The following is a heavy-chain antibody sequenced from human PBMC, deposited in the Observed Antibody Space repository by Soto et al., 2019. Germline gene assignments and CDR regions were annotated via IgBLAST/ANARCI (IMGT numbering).Heavy chain of an antibody. J-gene: IGHJ4*02. CDR1: GYTFTGYY. D-gene: IGHD1-26*01. CDR2: INPNSGGT. Sequence: ASVKVSCKASGYTFTGYYMHWVRQAPGQGLEWMGWINPNSGGTNYAQKLQGRVTMTRDTSISTAYMELSRLRSDDTAVYYCARDHGSTRPYDYWGQGTLVTVSS. V-gene: IGHV1-2*02. CDR3: ARDHGSTRPYDY.